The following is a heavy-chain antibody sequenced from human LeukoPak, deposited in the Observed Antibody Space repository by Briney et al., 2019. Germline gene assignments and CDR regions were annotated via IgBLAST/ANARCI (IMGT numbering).Heavy chain of an antibody. D-gene: IGHD5-24*01. J-gene: IGHJ4*02. V-gene: IGHV3-66*01. CDR3: SRDRMGTKSFDY. CDR1: GFTVRSNC. CDR2: ISSGGST. Sequence: HPGGSLRLSCAASGFTVRSNCMSWVRQAPGKGLEWVSVISSGGSTYCADSVKGRFTISRDSSKNTLYLQMKGLRAEDTALYYCSRDRMGTKSFDYWGQGTLVTVSS.